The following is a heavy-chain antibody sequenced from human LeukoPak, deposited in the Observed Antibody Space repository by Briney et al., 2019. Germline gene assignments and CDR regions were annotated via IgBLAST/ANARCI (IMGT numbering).Heavy chain of an antibody. D-gene: IGHD3-3*01. CDR1: GYTLSSYG. V-gene: IGHV1-18*01. J-gene: IGHJ3*01. Sequence: GASVKVSCKASGYTLSSYGISWVRQAPGQGLEWMGWISSDNDKTNYGQKFQGRVTMTTDTSTTTVYMELRSLRSDDTAVYYCARGRIITIYGVDHHDAYDFWGQGTMVTVSS. CDR2: ISSDNDKT. CDR3: ARGRIITIYGVDHHDAYDF.